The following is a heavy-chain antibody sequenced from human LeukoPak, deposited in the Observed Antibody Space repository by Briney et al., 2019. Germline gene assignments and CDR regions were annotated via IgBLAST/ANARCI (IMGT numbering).Heavy chain of an antibody. CDR1: GYTFTFYD. CDR2: MNPHSGNT. CDR3: ARGRRDVFDI. V-gene: IGHV1-8*03. Sequence: ASVTVSCKASGYTFTFYDIQWVRQAAGQGLEWMGWMNPHSGNTGYAQKFLGRITLTRNTSTSMAYMELTTLKSEDTAVYYCARGRRDVFDIWGQGTTVTVS. J-gene: IGHJ3*02.